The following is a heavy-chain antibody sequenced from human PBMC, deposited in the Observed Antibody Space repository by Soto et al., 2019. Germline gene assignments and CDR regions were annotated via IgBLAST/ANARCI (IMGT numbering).Heavy chain of an antibody. CDR1: GYTFINYY. D-gene: IGHD3-10*01. CDR3: AREKGMGRRNDPCDI. Sequence: QVQLVQSGAEVKKPGASVKVSCKASGYTFINYYMHWVRQAPGQGLEWMGIINPNGGSTTYAQKFPGRGTVTRDTSTNTVNMEMSSMRSEDTAVYYCAREKGMGRRNDPCDIWGQGTMVTVSS. J-gene: IGHJ3*02. V-gene: IGHV1-46*01. CDR2: INPNGGST.